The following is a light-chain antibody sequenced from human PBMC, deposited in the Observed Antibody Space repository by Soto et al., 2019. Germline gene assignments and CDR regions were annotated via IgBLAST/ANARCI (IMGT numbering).Light chain of an antibody. CDR3: QKYNSAPQT. CDR1: QGISNY. Sequence: DIQMTQSPSSLSASVGDRVTITCRASQGISNYLAWYQQKPGKVPKLLIYAAATLQSGVPSRFSGSGSGTDFTLTISSLQPEDVATYCCQKYNSAPQTFGQGPKVEIK. V-gene: IGKV1-27*01. J-gene: IGKJ1*01. CDR2: AAA.